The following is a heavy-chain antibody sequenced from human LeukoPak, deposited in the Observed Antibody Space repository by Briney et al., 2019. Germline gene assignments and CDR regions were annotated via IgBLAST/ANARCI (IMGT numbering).Heavy chain of an antibody. CDR2: ISYDGGNK. D-gene: IGHD2-15*01. V-gene: IGHV3-30*04. Sequence: GGSLRLSCAASGFTFSSYAMHWVRQAPGKGLEWVAVISYDGGNKYYADSVKGRFTISRDNSKNTLYLQMNSLRAEDTAVYYCARDPDLRYCSGGSCYSFDYWGQGTLVTVSS. CDR1: GFTFSSYA. J-gene: IGHJ4*02. CDR3: ARDPDLRYCSGGSCYSFDY.